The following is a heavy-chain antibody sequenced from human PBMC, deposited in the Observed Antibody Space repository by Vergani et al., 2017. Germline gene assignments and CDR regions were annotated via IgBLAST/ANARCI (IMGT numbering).Heavy chain of an antibody. J-gene: IGHJ5*02. CDR3: ARDARSGSSYWFDP. D-gene: IGHD6-6*01. V-gene: IGHV4-4*07. CDR1: GGSISSYY. Sequence: QVQLQESGPGLVKPSETLSLTCTVSGGSISSYYWSWIRQPAGKGLEWIGRIDTSGSTNYNPSLKSRVTMSVDTSKNQFSLKLSSVTAADTAVYYCARDARSGSSYWFDPWGQGTLVTVSS. CDR2: IDTSGST.